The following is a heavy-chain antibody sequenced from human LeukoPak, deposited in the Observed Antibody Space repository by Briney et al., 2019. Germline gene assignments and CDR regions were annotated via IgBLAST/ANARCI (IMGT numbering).Heavy chain of an antibody. CDR3: ATGSSLLLWFGDRSFDY. D-gene: IGHD3-10*01. CDR2: IKQDGSEK. J-gene: IGHJ4*02. CDR1: GFTFSSYW. V-gene: IGHV3-7*01. Sequence: GGSLRLSCAASGFTFSSYWMSWVRQAPGKGREWVANIKQDGSEKYYVDSVKGRFTISRDNAKNSLYLQMNSLRAEDTAVYYCATGSSLLLWFGDRSFDYWGQGTLVTVSS.